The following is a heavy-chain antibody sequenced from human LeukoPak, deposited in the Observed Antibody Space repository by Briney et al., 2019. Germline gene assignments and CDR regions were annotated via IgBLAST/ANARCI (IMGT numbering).Heavy chain of an antibody. Sequence: VASVKVSCKASGYTFTGYYMHWVRQAPGQGLKWMGWINPNSGGTDYSQNFQGRVTMTRDTSIITSYMELSRLKSDDTAVYYCARDLGIAATDYWGQGTLVTVSS. D-gene: IGHD6-13*01. CDR1: GYTFTGYY. V-gene: IGHV1-2*02. J-gene: IGHJ4*02. CDR3: ARDLGIAATDY. CDR2: INPNSGGT.